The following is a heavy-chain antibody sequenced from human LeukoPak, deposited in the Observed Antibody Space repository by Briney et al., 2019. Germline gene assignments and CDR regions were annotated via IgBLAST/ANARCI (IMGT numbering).Heavy chain of an antibody. D-gene: IGHD3-16*01. V-gene: IGHV4-34*01. Sequence: PSETLSLTCAVYGGSFNGYYWSWIRQPPGKGLEWIGEINHSGSTNYNPSPKSRVTISVDTSKNQFSLKLSSVTAADTAMYYCARDRIAGYAYYYYMDVWGKGTTVTVSS. J-gene: IGHJ6*03. CDR1: GGSFNGYY. CDR3: ARDRIAGYAYYYYMDV. CDR2: INHSGST.